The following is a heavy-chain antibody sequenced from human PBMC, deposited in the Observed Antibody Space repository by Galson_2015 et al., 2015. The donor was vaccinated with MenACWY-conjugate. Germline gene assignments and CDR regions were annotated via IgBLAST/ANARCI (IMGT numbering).Heavy chain of an antibody. Sequence: EWVSYISSSSTIYYADSVKGRFTISRDNAKNSLYLQMNSLRDEDTAVYYCARDGVLRFLEWLSKNYYYGMDVWGQGTTVTVSS. V-gene: IGHV3-48*02. D-gene: IGHD3-3*01. CDR3: ARDGVLRFLEWLSKNYYYGMDV. CDR2: ISSSSTI. J-gene: IGHJ6*02.